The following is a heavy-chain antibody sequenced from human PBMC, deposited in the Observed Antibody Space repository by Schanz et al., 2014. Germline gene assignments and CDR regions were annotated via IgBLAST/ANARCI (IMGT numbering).Heavy chain of an antibody. J-gene: IGHJ6*02. CDR1: GFTFSSYA. V-gene: IGHV3-23*04. D-gene: IGHD2-15*01. Sequence: EADLVESGGGLIQRGESLRLSCAASGFTFSSYAMSWVRQAPGKGLEWVSALSGSGGSTYYADSVKGRFTISRDNSKNTLYLQMNTLRAEDTAVYYCAKGMGYCSGGTCYDYYYYGLDVWGQGTTVTGSS. CDR2: LSGSGGST. CDR3: AKGMGYCSGGTCYDYYYYGLDV.